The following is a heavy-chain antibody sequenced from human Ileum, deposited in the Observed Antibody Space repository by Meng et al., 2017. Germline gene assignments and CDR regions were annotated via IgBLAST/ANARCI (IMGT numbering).Heavy chain of an antibody. CDR2: IRTSSTYM. CDR3: AKWVVRGLITY. V-gene: IGHV3-21*04. Sequence: GESLKISCAASGFTFSSYTLTWVRQAPGKGLEWVSSIRTSSTYMYYADSLKGRFTISRDNSENTLYLQMKSLRAEDTAVYYCAKWVVRGLITYWGQGTLVTVSS. CDR1: GFTFSSYT. J-gene: IGHJ4*02. D-gene: IGHD3-10*01.